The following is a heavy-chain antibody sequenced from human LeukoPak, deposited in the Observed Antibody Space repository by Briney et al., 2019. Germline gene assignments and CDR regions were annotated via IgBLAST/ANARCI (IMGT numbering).Heavy chain of an antibody. CDR1: GYTFTGYY. CDR3: ARPRYDSSGYRRYYFDY. V-gene: IGHV1-2*06. CDR2: INPNSGGT. Sequence: ASVKVSCTASGYTFTGYYMHWVRQAPGQGLEWMGRINPNSGGTNYAQKFQGRVTMTRDTSISKAYMELSRLRSDDTAVYYCARPRYDSSGYRRYYFDYWGQGTLVTVSS. D-gene: IGHD3-22*01. J-gene: IGHJ4*02.